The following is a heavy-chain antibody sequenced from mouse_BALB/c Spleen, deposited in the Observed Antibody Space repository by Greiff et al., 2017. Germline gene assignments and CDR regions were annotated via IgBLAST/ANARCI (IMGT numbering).Heavy chain of an antibody. CDR2: IDPETGGT. J-gene: IGHJ3*01. CDR3: TRSGKSYDYDGFAY. Sequence: QVQLQQSGAELVRPGASVTLSCKASGYTFTDYEMHWVKQTPVHGLEWIGAIDPETGGTAYNQKFKGKATLTADKSSSTAYMELRSLTSEDSAVYYCTRSGKSYDYDGFAYWGQGTLVTVSA. V-gene: IGHV1-15*01. D-gene: IGHD2-4*01. CDR1: GYTFTDYE.